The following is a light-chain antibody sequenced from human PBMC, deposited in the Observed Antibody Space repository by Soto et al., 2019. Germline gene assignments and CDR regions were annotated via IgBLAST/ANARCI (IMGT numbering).Light chain of an antibody. CDR2: DDS. V-gene: IGLV3-21*02. CDR1: NIGSKS. J-gene: IGLJ2*01. Sequence: SYELTQPPSVSVAPGQTARITCGGNNIGSKSVHWYQQKPGQAPVLVVYDDSHRPSGIPERFSGSNSGNTATLTISRVEAGDEADYYCQVWDSSSDHPVVFGGGTKVTVL. CDR3: QVWDSSSDHPVV.